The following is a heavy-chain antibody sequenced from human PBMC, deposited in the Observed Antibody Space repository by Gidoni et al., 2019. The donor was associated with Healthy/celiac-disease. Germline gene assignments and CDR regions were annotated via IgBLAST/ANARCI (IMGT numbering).Heavy chain of an antibody. V-gene: IGHV4-39*01. Sequence: QLQLQESGPGLVKPSETLSLTCTVSGGSIRSSSYYWGWIRQPPGKGLEWIGSIYYSGSTYYNPSLKSRVTISVDTSKNQFSLKLSSVTAADTAVYYCARHSFYYDSSGHTQKNYGMDVWGQGTTVTVSS. D-gene: IGHD3-22*01. CDR2: IYYSGST. J-gene: IGHJ6*02. CDR3: ARHSFYYDSSGHTQKNYGMDV. CDR1: GGSIRSSSYY.